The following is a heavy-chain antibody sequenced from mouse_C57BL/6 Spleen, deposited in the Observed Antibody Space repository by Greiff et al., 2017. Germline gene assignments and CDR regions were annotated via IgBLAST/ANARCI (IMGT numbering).Heavy chain of an antibody. CDR2: IDPENGYT. J-gene: IGHJ2*01. V-gene: IGHV14-4*01. CDR1: GFNIKDDY. D-gene: IGHD1-1*01. Sequence: VQLQQSGAELVRPGASVKLSCTASGFNIKDDYMHWVKQRPEQGLEWIGWIDPENGYTEYASKFQGKATITADTSSNTAYLQLSSLASEDTAVYYCTTSTVVEYWGQGTTLTVSS. CDR3: TTSTVVEY.